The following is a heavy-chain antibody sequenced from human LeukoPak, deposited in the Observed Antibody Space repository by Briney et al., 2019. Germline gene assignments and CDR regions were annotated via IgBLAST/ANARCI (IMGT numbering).Heavy chain of an antibody. Sequence: GASVKVSCKASGYTFTGYYMHWVRQAPGQGLEWMGIINPSGGSTSYAQKFQGRLTMTTNTSINTAYMELSSLRSEDTAVYYCARAYGSGSYLSRWFDPWGQGTLVTVSS. CDR2: INPSGGST. V-gene: IGHV1-46*01. CDR1: GYTFTGYY. D-gene: IGHD3-10*01. CDR3: ARAYGSGSYLSRWFDP. J-gene: IGHJ5*02.